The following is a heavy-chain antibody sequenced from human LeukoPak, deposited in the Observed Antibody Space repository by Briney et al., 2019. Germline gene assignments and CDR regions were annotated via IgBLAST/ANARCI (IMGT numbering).Heavy chain of an antibody. V-gene: IGHV4-59*01. J-gene: IGHJ4*02. Sequence: PSETLSLTCTVSGGSINSCYWSWIRQPPGKGLECIGHIYYTGSTYYKPSLESRVTISVDTAKNQISLKLSFVTAADTAVYYCARYEEFSTGYSASSPRHYFDHWGQGTLVTVSS. CDR1: GGSINSCY. CDR2: IYYTGST. CDR3: ARYEEFSTGYSASSPRHYFDH. D-gene: IGHD3/OR15-3a*01.